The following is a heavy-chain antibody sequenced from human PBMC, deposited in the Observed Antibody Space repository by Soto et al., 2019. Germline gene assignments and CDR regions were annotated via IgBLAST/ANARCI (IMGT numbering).Heavy chain of an antibody. J-gene: IGHJ4*02. CDR1: GGSISTSNL. CDR3: ARGIQLWPITYYFDY. CDR2: IYHSGST. V-gene: IGHV4-4*02. D-gene: IGHD5-18*01. Sequence: PSETLSLTCAVSGGSISTSNLWTWVRQPPGKGLEWIGEIYHSGSTNYNPSLKSRVTISVDKSKNQFSLKLNSVTAADTAVYYCARGIQLWPITYYFDYWGQGTLVTVS.